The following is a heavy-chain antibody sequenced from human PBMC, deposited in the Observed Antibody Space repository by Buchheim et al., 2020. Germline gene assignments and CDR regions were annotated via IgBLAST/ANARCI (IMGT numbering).Heavy chain of an antibody. V-gene: IGHV3-48*02. Sequence: EVHLVESGGGLVQPGGSLRLSCEASGFTFISYSINWVRQAPGKGLEWLSYISGSSSPIYYADSVKGRFTIFRDNAKNSLFLQMNSLRDEDTAVYYCARDSSSSSDFDYWGQGTL. CDR2: ISGSSSPI. CDR1: GFTFISYS. CDR3: ARDSSSSSDFDY. D-gene: IGHD6-6*01. J-gene: IGHJ4*02.